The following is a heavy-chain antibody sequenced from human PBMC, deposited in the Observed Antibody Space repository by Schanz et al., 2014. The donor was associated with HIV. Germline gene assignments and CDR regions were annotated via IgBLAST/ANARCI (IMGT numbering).Heavy chain of an antibody. Sequence: EVQVVESGGGLVQPGRSLRLSCAASGSTFSSYWMHWVRQAPGKGLVWVSRINSDGSSTNYADSVKGRLTISRDNAKNSLYLQMNSLRAEDTAVYYCVLPSAKIVGGLGEHYFDHWGQGTLVTVSS. J-gene: IGHJ4*02. V-gene: IGHV3-74*02. D-gene: IGHD1-26*01. CDR1: GSTFSSYW. CDR3: VLPSAKIVGGLGEHYFDH. CDR2: INSDGSST.